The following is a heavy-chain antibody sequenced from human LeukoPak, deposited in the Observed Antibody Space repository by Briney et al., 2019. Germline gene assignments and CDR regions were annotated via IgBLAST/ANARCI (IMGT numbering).Heavy chain of an antibody. V-gene: IGHV3-9*01. D-gene: IGHD4-23*01. J-gene: IGHJ6*02. Sequence: GRSLRLSCAASGFTFDDYAMHWVRQAPGKGLEWVSGISWNSGSIGYADSVKGRFTISRDNAKNSLYLQMNSLRAEDTALYYCAKGISGNSPYSMDVWGQGTTVTVSS. CDR1: GFTFDDYA. CDR2: ISWNSGSI. CDR3: AKGISGNSPYSMDV.